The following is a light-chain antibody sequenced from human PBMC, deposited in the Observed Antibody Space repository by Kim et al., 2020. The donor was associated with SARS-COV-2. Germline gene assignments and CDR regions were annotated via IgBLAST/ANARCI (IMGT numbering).Light chain of an antibody. J-gene: IGLJ3*02. CDR1: SSNIGGND. Sequence: GQRLTISGSGSSSNIGGNDVYWYQQLPGTAPKRLIYADSQRPSGVPDRFSGSKSGTSASLAISGLRFEDEADYYCATWDDSLSGPVFGGGTQLTVL. V-gene: IGLV1-47*02. CDR2: ADS. CDR3: ATWDDSLSGPV.